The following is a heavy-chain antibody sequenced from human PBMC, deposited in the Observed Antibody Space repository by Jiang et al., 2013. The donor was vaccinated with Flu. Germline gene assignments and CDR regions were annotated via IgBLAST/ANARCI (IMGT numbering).Heavy chain of an antibody. CDR2: ISGSGGST. J-gene: IGHJ4*02. D-gene: IGHD3-22*01. V-gene: IGHV3-23*01. Sequence: AISGSGGSTYYADSVKGRFTISRDNSKNTLYLQMNSLRAEDTAVYYCAKNPKTYYYDSSGYSSLYYFDYWGQGTLVTVSS. CDR3: AKNPKTYYYDSSGYSSLYYFDY.